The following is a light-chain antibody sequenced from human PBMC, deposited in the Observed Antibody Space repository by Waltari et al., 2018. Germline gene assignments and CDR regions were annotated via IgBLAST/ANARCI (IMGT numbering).Light chain of an antibody. CDR3: CSYAGGYTYV. CDR2: DVS. CDR1: SSDVGGYNY. J-gene: IGLJ1*01. Sequence: QSALTQPRSVSGSPGQSVTISCTGTSSDVGGYNYVSWYQKHPGKAPKLMIYDVSELPSGVPDRFSGSKSGNTASLTISGLQAEDEADYYCCSYAGGYTYVFGIGTKVTVL. V-gene: IGLV2-11*01.